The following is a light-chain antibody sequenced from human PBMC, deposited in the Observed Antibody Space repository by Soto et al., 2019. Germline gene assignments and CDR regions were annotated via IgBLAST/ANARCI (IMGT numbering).Light chain of an antibody. CDR3: RSYTRSTTLVV. V-gene: IGLV2-14*01. CDR2: DVT. J-gene: IGLJ2*01. Sequence: QSALTQPASVSGSPGQSITISCTATSSDVGGYNYVSWYQQHPGKAPKLMIYDVTDRPSGVSNRFSGSKSGNTASLTISGLQAEDEADYYCRSYTRSTTLVVFGGGTKLTVL. CDR1: SSDVGGYNY.